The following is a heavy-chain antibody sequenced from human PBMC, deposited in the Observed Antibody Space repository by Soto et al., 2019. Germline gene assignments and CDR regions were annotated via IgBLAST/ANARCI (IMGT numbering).Heavy chain of an antibody. CDR3: ARAADYDYVWGSYRAHSYGMDV. V-gene: IGHV3-13*04. CDR2: IGTAGDT. CDR1: GFTFSSYD. D-gene: IGHD3-16*02. J-gene: IGHJ6*02. Sequence: PGGSLRLSCAASGFTFSSYDMHWVRQATGKGLEWVSAIGTAGDTYYPGSVKGRFTISRENAKNSLYLQMNSLRAGDTAVYYCARAADYDYVWGSYRAHSYGMDVWGQGTTVTSP.